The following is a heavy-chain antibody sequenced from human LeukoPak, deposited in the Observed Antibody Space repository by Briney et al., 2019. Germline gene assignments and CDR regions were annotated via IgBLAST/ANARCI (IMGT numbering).Heavy chain of an antibody. CDR2: ISYDGSNK. D-gene: IGHD5-18*01. V-gene: IGHV3-30*03. CDR3: TRATWDTGNPFDY. CDR1: GFTFSAFG. Sequence: GGSLRLSCGASGFTFSAFGMHWVRQAPGKGLEWVAVISYDGSNKYYADSVKGRFTISRDNSKNTLYLQMNSLRAEDTAVYYCTRATWDTGNPFDYWGQGTLVTVSS. J-gene: IGHJ4*02.